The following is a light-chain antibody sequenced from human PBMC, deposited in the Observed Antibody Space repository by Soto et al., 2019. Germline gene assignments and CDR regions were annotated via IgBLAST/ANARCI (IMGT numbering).Light chain of an antibody. V-gene: IGKV3-20*01. CDR2: GAS. Sequence: EIVLTQSPGTLSLSPGERATLSCRASQSVSSSYLAWYQQNPGQAPRLLIYGASSRATGIPDRFSGSGSGTDFPLTISRLEPEDFAVYSCQQYGSSPYTFGQGTKLEIK. CDR1: QSVSSSY. CDR3: QQYGSSPYT. J-gene: IGKJ2*01.